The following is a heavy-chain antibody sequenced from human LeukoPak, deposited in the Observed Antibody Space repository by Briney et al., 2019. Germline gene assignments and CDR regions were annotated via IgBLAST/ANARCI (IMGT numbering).Heavy chain of an antibody. Sequence: PSETLSLTCTVSGGSISSSSYYWAWIRQPPGKGLEWIGSIHYIGSTYYNPSLKSRVTISVDTSKNQFSLKLSSVTAADTAVYYCARHIGGRYYYYYMDVWGKGTTVTISS. D-gene: IGHD3-16*02. V-gene: IGHV4-39*01. CDR2: IHYIGST. CDR3: ARHIGGRYYYYYMDV. J-gene: IGHJ6*03. CDR1: GGSISSSSYY.